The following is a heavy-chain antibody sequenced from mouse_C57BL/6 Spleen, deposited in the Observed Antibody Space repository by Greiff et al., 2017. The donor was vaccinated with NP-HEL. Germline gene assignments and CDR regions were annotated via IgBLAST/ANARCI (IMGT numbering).Heavy chain of an antibody. CDR1: GFNIKDYY. Sequence: EVKLEESGAELVRPGASVKLSCTASGFNIKDYYMHWVKQRPEQGLEWIGRIDPEDGDTEYAPKFQGKATMTADPSSNTAYLQLSSLTSEDTAVYYYTARASSGYDAMDYWGQGTSVTVSS. CDR3: TARASSGYDAMDY. D-gene: IGHD3-2*02. J-gene: IGHJ4*01. V-gene: IGHV14-1*01. CDR2: IDPEDGDT.